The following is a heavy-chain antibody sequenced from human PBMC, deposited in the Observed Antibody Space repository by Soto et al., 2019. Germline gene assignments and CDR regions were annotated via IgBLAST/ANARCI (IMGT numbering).Heavy chain of an antibody. Sequence: TGGSLRLSCEASECTTSECIMNWVRQAPGKGLEWIAYITIRTENIHYADSVKGRFTISRDNAKNSLYLQMNSLRAEDTAVYYCALRAGPLGGQGTLVTVSS. V-gene: IGHV3-48*01. D-gene: IGHD6-13*01. CDR1: ECTTSECI. CDR2: ITIRTENI. J-gene: IGHJ4*02. CDR3: ALRAGPL.